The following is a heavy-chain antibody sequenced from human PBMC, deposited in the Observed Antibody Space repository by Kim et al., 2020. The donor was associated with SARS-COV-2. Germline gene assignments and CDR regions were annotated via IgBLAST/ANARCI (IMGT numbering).Heavy chain of an antibody. CDR3: VRGGGGYGFELTYFDL. CDR2: ISYDGNNK. D-gene: IGHD2-21*01. CDR1: GFTFRSYG. V-gene: IGHV3-33*05. J-gene: IGHJ2*01. Sequence: GGSLRLSCAASGFTFRSYGMHWVRQAPGKGLEWVAVISYDGNNKYYADSVEGRFILSRDNSKNTLSVQMNSLRVEDTAMYYCVRGGGGYGFELTYFDLWGRGTPVTVSS.